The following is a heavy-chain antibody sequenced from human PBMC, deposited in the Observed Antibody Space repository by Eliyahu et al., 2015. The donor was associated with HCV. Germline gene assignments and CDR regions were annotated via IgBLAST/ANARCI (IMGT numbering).Heavy chain of an antibody. V-gene: IGHV4-59*01. CDR1: GGSISSYY. CDR3: ARVSGMGVNFDY. Sequence: QVQVQESGPGLVKPSETLSLTCTVSGGSISSYYWSWIRQPPGKRLEWIGYVDYSGVTDYNPSLKSRVSISVDTSKTRFSLKLSSVTAEDTAVYYCARVSGMGVNFDYWGPGTLVTVSS. D-gene: IGHD1-14*01. CDR2: VDYSGVT. J-gene: IGHJ4*02.